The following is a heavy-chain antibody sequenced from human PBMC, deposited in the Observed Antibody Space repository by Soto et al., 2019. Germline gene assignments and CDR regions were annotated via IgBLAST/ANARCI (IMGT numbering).Heavy chain of an antibody. V-gene: IGHV1-69*01. CDR2: IIPIFGTA. D-gene: IGHD2-2*02. CDR1: VGTFSRYA. Sequence: SVEVSFQACVGTFSRYAISWVRQEHGQGLEWMGGIIPIFGTANYAQKFQGRVTITADESTSTAYMELSSLRSEDTAVYYCASGGSSTSSYTAMAPWGQGPLVTVSS. CDR3: ASGGSSTSSYTAMAP. J-gene: IGHJ5*02.